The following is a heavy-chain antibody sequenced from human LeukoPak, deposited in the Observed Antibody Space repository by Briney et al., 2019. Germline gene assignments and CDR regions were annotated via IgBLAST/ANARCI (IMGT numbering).Heavy chain of an antibody. J-gene: IGHJ4*02. V-gene: IGHV5-51*01. CDR1: GFSFTSYW. CDR2: ISPGASDT. CDR3: ARRQGCSSTSCPPDY. D-gene: IGHD2-2*01. Sequence: GESRKISCRGPGFSFTSYWIAWVGQMTGKGMEWMGIISPGASDTKYSPSFQSQATMSADKSINTASLQWSSLKASATAMYYCARRQGCSSTSCPPDYWGQGTRVTVSA.